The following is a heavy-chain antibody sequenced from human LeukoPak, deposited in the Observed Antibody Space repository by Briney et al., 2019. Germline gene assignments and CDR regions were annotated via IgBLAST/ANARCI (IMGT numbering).Heavy chain of an antibody. J-gene: IGHJ1*01. CDR2: IKQDGSEK. V-gene: IGHV3-7*03. CDR1: GFTFSDYW. D-gene: IGHD6-13*01. CDR3: AKAAGIAAAGTGEYFQH. Sequence: GGSLRLSCAASGFTFSDYWMRWVRQAPGKGLEWVANIKQDGSEKYYVDSVKGRFTVSRDNAKNLLYLQMNSLRAEDTALYYCAKAAGIAAAGTGEYFQHWGQGTLVTVSS.